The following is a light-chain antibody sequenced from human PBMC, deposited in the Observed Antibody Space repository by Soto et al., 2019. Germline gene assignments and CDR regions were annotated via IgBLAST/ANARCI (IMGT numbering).Light chain of an antibody. V-gene: IGLV6-57*04. Sequence: NFMLTQPHSVSESPGKTVTISCTRSSGSIASNYVQWYQQRPGSAPTTVIYDDNQRPSGVPDRFSGSIDSSSNSASLTISGLRTEDEADYYCQSYDSDTPVVFGGGTKVTV. CDR3: QSYDSDTPVV. CDR1: SGSIASNY. CDR2: DDN. J-gene: IGLJ2*01.